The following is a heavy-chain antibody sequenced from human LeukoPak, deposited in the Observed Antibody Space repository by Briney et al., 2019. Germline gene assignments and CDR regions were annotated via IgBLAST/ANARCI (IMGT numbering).Heavy chain of an antibody. CDR2: IYYSGST. D-gene: IGHD3-10*01. Sequence: SETLSLTCTVSGGSISSSSYYWGWIRQPPGKGLEWIGSIYYSGSTYYNPSHKSRVTISVDTSKNQFSLKLSSVTAADTAVYYCAREGKYYHYGMDVWGQGTTVTVSS. V-gene: IGHV4-39*02. J-gene: IGHJ6*02. CDR3: AREGKYYHYGMDV. CDR1: GGSISSSSYY.